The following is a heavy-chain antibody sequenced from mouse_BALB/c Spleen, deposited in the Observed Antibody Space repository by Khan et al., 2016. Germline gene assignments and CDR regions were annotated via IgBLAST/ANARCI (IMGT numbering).Heavy chain of an antibody. CDR1: GYAFTNCL. Sequence: QVQLQQSGAELVRPGTSVKVSCKAPGYAFTNCLYEWFKQRPGQGLEWIVVINTGSGGTNYNERFKGKATLTADNSSSPAYMQLTRLTSDDSAVYFCASHYGSSYVGFAYWGQGTLVTVSA. CDR2: INTGSGGT. CDR3: ASHYGSSYVGFAY. D-gene: IGHD1-1*01. J-gene: IGHJ3*01. V-gene: IGHV1-54*01.